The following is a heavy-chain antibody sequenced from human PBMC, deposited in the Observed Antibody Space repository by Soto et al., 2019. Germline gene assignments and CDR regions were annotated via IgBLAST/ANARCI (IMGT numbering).Heavy chain of an antibody. V-gene: IGHV3-23*01. D-gene: IGHD3-22*01. Sequence: EVQLLESGGGLVQPGGSLRLSCAASGLTFSSYAMRWVRQAPGKGLEWVSAISGSGGSTYYADSVKGRFTISRDNSKNTLYLQMNSLRAEDTAVYYCAKHYYDSSGYYLDWGQGTLVTVSS. CDR1: GLTFSSYA. J-gene: IGHJ4*02. CDR3: AKHYYDSSGYYLD. CDR2: ISGSGGST.